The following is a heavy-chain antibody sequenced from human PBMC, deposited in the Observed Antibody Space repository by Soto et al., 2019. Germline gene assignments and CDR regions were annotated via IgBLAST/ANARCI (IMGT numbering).Heavy chain of an antibody. D-gene: IGHD2-2*02. J-gene: IGHJ4*02. V-gene: IGHV3-33*01. CDR2: IWYDGSNK. CDR1: GFTFSSYG. CDR3: AREGGVVPAAIGY. Sequence: PGGSLRLSCAASGFTFSSYGMHWVRRAPGKGLEWVAVIWYDGSNKYYADSVKGRFTISRDNSKNTLYLQMNSLRAEDTAVYYCAREGGVVPAAIGYWGQGTLVTVSS.